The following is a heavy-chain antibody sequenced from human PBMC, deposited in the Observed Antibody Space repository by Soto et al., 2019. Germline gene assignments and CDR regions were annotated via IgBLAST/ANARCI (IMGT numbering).Heavy chain of an antibody. V-gene: IGHV3-72*01. Sequence: GGSLRLSCAASGFTFSDHYMDWVRQAPGKGLEWVGRTRNKANSYTTEYAESVKGRFTISRDESKNSLYLQMNSLNTEDTAVYYCARSPHSSSSDFDYWGQGTLVTVSS. J-gene: IGHJ4*02. CDR1: GFTFSDHY. CDR2: TRNKANSYTT. CDR3: ARSPHSSSSDFDY. D-gene: IGHD6-6*01.